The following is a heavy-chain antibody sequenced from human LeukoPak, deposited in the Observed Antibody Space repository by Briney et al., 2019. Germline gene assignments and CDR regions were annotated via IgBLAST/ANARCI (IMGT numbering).Heavy chain of an antibody. CDR2: IYPGDFDI. CDR1: GYSFTTYW. V-gene: IGHV5-51*01. CDR3: ARLALDGGNYFDY. D-gene: IGHD3-16*01. J-gene: IGHJ4*02. Sequence: ESLKISCQASGYSFTTYWIGWVRQMPGKGLEWMGIIYPGDFDIRYSPSFQGQVTFSTDKSISTAYLQWNSLKASDTAMYYCARLALDGGNYFDYWGQGTLVSVSS.